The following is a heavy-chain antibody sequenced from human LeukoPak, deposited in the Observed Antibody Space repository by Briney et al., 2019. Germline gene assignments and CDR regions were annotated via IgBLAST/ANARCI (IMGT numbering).Heavy chain of an antibody. CDR3: AKGGDTVVS. CDR1: GFTFSSYG. D-gene: IGHD2-2*01. J-gene: IGHJ4*02. Sequence: PGGSLRLSCAASGFTFSSYGMHWVRQAPGKGLEWVTFIQYDGNYKYYADSVKGRFTISRDNSKNTLYLQMNSLRPEDTAVYYCAKGGDTVVSWGQGTLVTVSS. CDR2: IQYDGNYK. V-gene: IGHV3-30*02.